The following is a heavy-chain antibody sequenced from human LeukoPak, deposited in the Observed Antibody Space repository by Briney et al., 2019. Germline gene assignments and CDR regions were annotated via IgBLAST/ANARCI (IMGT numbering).Heavy chain of an antibody. J-gene: IGHJ6*02. V-gene: IGHV3-7*03. D-gene: IGHD5-18*01. CDR1: GFTFSSYW. CDR3: ARDQGIQLWFGYYYYYGMDV. CDR2: IKQDGSEK. Sequence: GGSLRLSCAASGFTFSSYWMSWVRQAPGKGLEWVANIKQDGSEKYYVDSVKGRFTISRDNAKNSLYLQMNGLRAEDTAVYYCARDQGIQLWFGYYYYYGMDVWGQGTTVTVSS.